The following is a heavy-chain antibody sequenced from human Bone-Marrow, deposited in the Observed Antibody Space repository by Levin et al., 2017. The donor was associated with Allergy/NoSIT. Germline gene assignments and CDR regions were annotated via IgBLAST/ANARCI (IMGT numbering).Heavy chain of an antibody. Sequence: PGGFLRLSCAVSGFTFSRYWMHWVRQAPGKGLVWISRITSDGISTNYADSVKGRFTISRDNAKNTLYLQMNSLRAEDTAVYYCVRGDAYYNESSGYCYWGQGTLVTVSS. V-gene: IGHV3-74*01. D-gene: IGHD3-22*01. CDR2: ITSDGIST. J-gene: IGHJ4*02. CDR1: GFTFSRYW. CDR3: VRGDAYYNESSGYCY.